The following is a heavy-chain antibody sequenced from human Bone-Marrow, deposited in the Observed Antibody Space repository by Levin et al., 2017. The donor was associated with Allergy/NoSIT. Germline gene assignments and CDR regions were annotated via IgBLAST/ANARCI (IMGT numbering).Heavy chain of an antibody. Sequence: GESLKISCATSGFNFSNFAMHWVRQAPGKGLEWVAVIWFDGTNKYYEESVKGRFSISRDNSKNTLFLQMNSLRAEDTAVYYCARGVWGYDMSGFLPWIDNWGQGTHVTVSS. CDR1: GFNFSNFA. V-gene: IGHV3-33*01. CDR2: IWFDGTNK. J-gene: IGHJ4*02. D-gene: IGHD3-22*01. CDR3: ARGVWGYDMSGFLPWIDN.